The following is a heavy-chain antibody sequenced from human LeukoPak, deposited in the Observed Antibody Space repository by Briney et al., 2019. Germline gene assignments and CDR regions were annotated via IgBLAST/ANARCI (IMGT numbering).Heavy chain of an antibody. V-gene: IGHV1-2*06. Sequence: ASVKVSCKASGYTFTGYYMHWVRQAPGQGLEWMGRINPNSGGTNYAQKFQGRVTMTRDTSISTAYMGLSRLRSDDTAVYYCARLTVRGVKPSLVYYYYGVDVWGQGTTVTVSS. CDR2: INPNSGGT. J-gene: IGHJ6*02. CDR3: ARLTVRGVKPSLVYYYYGVDV. CDR1: GYTFTGYY. D-gene: IGHD3-10*01.